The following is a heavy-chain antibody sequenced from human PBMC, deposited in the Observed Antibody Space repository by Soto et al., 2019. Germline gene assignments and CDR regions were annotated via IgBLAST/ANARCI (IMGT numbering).Heavy chain of an antibody. Sequence: GESLKISCKGSGYSFTSYWISWVRQMPGKGLEWMGRIDPSDSYTNYSPSFQGHVTISADKSISTAYLQWSSLKASDTAMYYCARLNAIGYRGEGGMDVWGQGTTVTVSS. J-gene: IGHJ6*02. D-gene: IGHD5-18*01. CDR1: GYSFTSYW. CDR3: ARLNAIGYRGEGGMDV. V-gene: IGHV5-10-1*01. CDR2: IDPSDSYT.